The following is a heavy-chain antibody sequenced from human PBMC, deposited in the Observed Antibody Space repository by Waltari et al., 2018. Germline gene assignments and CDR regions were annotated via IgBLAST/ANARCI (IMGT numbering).Heavy chain of an antibody. CDR3: AIGLWKGYYYDTSGYPDY. J-gene: IGHJ4*02. Sequence: QLQLQESGPGLVEPSETLSLTCFVSGASISSSTYYWGWFRQPPGKGLEWIGNIYYSGSTSYNPSLKTRVTISVDTPKNEFSLELSSVTAADTAVYYCAIGLWKGYYYDTSGYPDYWGPGNLVTVSS. V-gene: IGHV4-39*01. CDR1: GASISSSTYY. CDR2: IYYSGST. D-gene: IGHD3-22*01.